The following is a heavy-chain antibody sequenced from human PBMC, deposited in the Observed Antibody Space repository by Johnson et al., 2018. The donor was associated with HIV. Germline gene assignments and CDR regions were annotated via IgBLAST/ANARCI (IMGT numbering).Heavy chain of an antibody. CDR3: AKDDSPSGAFDI. Sequence: QMQLVESGGGVVQPGRSLRLSCAASGFTFSSYAMHWVRQAPGKGLEWVSVIYSGGSTYYADSVKGRFTISRDNSKNTLYVQMNSLRVEDTAVYYCAKDDSPSGAFDIWGQGTMVIVSS. CDR1: GFTFSSYA. D-gene: IGHD3-10*01. J-gene: IGHJ3*02. CDR2: IYSGGST. V-gene: IGHV3-NL1*01.